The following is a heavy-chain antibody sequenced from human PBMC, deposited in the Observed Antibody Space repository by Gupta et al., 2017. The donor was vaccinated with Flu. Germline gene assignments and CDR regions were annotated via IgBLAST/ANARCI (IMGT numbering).Heavy chain of an antibody. D-gene: IGHD2-2*01. V-gene: IGHV3-23*01. CDR1: GFPFRMYA. J-gene: IGHJ6*02. Sequence: EVQVLESGGGVVPPGGSLSLSCAASGFPFRMYAMNWVRQAPGKGLEWVSSFRGSGGGTYYADPVKGRFTISRDNSKNMLYLQMNSLRADDTAVYYCAKCLGRSASGMDVWGQGTTVTVSS. CDR2: FRGSGGGT. CDR3: AKCLGRSASGMDV.